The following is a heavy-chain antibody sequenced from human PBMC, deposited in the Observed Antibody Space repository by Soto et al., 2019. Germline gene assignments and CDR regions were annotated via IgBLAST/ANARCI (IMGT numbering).Heavy chain of an antibody. V-gene: IGHV1-69*13. CDR3: AFGYDYYYYYGMDV. CDR2: IIPIFGTA. J-gene: IGHJ6*02. CDR1: GGTFSSYA. D-gene: IGHD5-18*01. Sequence: SVKVSCKASGGTFSSYAISWVRQAPGQGLEWMGGIIPIFGTANYAQKFQGRVTITADESTSTAYMELSSLRSEDTAVYYCAFGYDYYYYYGMDVWGQGTTVTVSS.